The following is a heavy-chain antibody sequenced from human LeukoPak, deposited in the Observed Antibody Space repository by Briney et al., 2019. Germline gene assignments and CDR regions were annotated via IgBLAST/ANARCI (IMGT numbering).Heavy chain of an antibody. D-gene: IGHD3-3*01. J-gene: IGHJ6*03. V-gene: IGHV1-69*01. CDR1: GGTFSSYA. CDR3: ARERPDFWSGRGWYMDV. Sequence: ASVKVSCKASGGTFSSYAISWVRQAPGQGLEWMGGIIPIFGTANYAQKFQGRVTITADESTSTAYMELSSLRSEDTAVYYCARERPDFWSGRGWYMDVWGKGTTVTVPS. CDR2: IIPIFGTA.